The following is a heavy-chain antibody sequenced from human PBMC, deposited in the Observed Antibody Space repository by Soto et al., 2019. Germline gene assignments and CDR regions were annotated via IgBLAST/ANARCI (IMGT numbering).Heavy chain of an antibody. J-gene: IGHJ3*02. D-gene: IGHD3-22*01. CDR1: EFTFSNYG. Sequence: GGSLRLSCAASEFTFSNYGIHWVRQAPGKGLEWVAAISHDGNYQNYVDSVKGRFTISRDNAKNSLYLQMNSLRDEDTAVYYCARDVGYYDSSGYAFDIWGQGTMVTVSS. CDR3: ARDVGYYDSSGYAFDI. V-gene: IGHV3-30*03. CDR2: ISHDGNYQ.